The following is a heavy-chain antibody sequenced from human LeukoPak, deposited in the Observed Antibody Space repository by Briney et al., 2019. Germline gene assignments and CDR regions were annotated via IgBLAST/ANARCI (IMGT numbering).Heavy chain of an antibody. J-gene: IGHJ6*02. CDR1: GFTFSSYS. Sequence: GRSLRLSCVASGFTFSSYSMHWVRQAPGKGLEWVAVISYDGSNKYYADSVKGRFTISRDNAKNSLYLQMNSLRAEDTAVYYCARRNGDYYYYGMDVWGQGTTVTVSS. CDR2: ISYDGSNK. CDR3: ARRNGDYYYYGMDV. V-gene: IGHV3-30-3*01. D-gene: IGHD3-10*01.